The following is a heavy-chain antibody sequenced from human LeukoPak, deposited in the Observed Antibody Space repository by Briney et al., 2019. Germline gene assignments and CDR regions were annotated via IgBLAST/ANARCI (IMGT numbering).Heavy chain of an antibody. D-gene: IGHD6-13*01. J-gene: IGHJ4*02. CDR1: GFTFDNYG. CDR3: AKTAGIAAAADFDY. Sequence: GGSLRLSCAASGFTFDNYGMSWARQVPGKGLEWVSSINGNGGSTAYADSVKGRFTISRDNSKNTLYLQMNSLRAEDTAVYYCAKTAGIAAAADFDYWGQGTLVTVSS. CDR2: INGNGGST. V-gene: IGHV3-20*04.